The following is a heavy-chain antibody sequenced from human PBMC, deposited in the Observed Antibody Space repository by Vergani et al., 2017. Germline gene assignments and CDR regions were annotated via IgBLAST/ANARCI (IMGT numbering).Heavy chain of an antibody. Sequence: QVQLQESGPGLVKPSETLSLTCTVSGASVNSYYWSWIRQPPGKGLEWMGYVSFRGDTLYDPSVKGRMTISLNTSSNQFSLYLPSVTAADTAVYYCARSRIYYGAGSPDYWGQGTLVTVSS. CDR2: VSFRGDT. CDR1: GASVNSYY. V-gene: IGHV4-59*02. CDR3: ARSRIYYGAGSPDY. D-gene: IGHD3-10*01. J-gene: IGHJ4*02.